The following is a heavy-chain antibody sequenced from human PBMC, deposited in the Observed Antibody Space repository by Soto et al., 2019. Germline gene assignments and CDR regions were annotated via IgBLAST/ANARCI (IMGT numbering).Heavy chain of an antibody. D-gene: IGHD3-3*01. V-gene: IGHV4-61*01. Sequence: SETLTLTCTFAGGSVSIGSYDWSWSRQPPGKGLEWIGYIYYSGSTNYNPSLKSRVTISVDTSKNQFSLKLSSVTAADMAVYYCARVSPGYDFWSGYYPPYYFDYWGQGTMVTVSS. J-gene: IGHJ4*02. CDR3: ARVSPGYDFWSGYYPPYYFDY. CDR1: GGSVSIGSYD. CDR2: IYYSGST.